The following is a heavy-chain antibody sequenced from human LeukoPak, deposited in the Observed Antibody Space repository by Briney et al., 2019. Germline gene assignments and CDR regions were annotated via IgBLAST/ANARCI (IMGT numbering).Heavy chain of an antibody. CDR3: ARAGYVVGATTRYFDY. CDR1: GFTFSSYG. V-gene: IGHV3-30*03. D-gene: IGHD1-26*01. J-gene: IGHJ4*02. Sequence: GRSLRLSCAASGFTFSSYGMHWVRQAPGKGLEWVAVISYDGSNKYYADSVKGRFTISRDNSKNTLYLQMNSLRAEDTAVYYCARAGYVVGATTRYFDYWGQGTLVTVSS. CDR2: ISYDGSNK.